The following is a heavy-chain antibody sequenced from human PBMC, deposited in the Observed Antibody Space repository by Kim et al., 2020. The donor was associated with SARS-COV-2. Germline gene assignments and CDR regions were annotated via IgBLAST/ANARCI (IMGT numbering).Heavy chain of an antibody. Sequence: GGSLRLSCAASGFTVSSNYMSWVRQAPGKGLEWVSVIYSGGRTYYADPVKGRFTISRDNSKYTLYLYMNSPRAADTAVYYCARDPRTTIFGVVFDSYGM. CDR1: GFTVSSNY. V-gene: IGHV3-66*01. J-gene: IGHJ6*01. CDR2: IYSGGRT. CDR3: ARDPRTTIFGVVFDSYGM. D-gene: IGHD3-3*01.